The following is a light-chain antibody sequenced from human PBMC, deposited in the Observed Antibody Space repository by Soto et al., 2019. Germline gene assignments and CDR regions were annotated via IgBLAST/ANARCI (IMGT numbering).Light chain of an antibody. CDR1: QSVSSSY. V-gene: IGKV3-20*01. Sequence: EIVLTQSPGTLSLSPGERATLSCRASQSVSSSYLAWYQQKPGQAPGLLIYGASSRATGIPDRFSGSGSGTDFTLTISRLEPEDFAVYYCQQYGSSPWITFGQGTRLEIK. CDR2: GAS. CDR3: QQYGSSPWIT. J-gene: IGKJ5*01.